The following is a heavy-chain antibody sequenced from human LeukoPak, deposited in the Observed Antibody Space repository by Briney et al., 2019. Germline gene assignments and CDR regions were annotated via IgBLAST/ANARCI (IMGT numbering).Heavy chain of an antibody. V-gene: IGHV4-30-4*08. D-gene: IGHD2-21*01. CDR1: GGSISSGDYY. Sequence: PSQTLSLTCTVSGGSISSGDYYWSWIRQPPGKGLEWIGYIYYSGSTYYNPSLKSRVTISVDTSKNQFSLKLSSVTAADTAVYYCAREARGHLIYWFDPWGQGTLVTVSS. J-gene: IGHJ5*02. CDR2: IYYSGST. CDR3: AREARGHLIYWFDP.